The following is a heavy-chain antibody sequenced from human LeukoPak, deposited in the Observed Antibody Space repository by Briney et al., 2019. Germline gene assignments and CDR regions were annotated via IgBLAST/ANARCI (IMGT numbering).Heavy chain of an antibody. CDR1: GFTFSSYS. CDR3: ARDFPYCSSTSCYNDY. D-gene: IGHD2-2*01. J-gene: IGHJ4*02. V-gene: IGHV3-21*01. CDR2: ISSSSSYI. Sequence: GGSLRLSCAASGFTFSSYSMTWVRQAPGKGLEWVSSISSSSSYIYYADSVKGRFTISRDNAKNSLYLQMNSLRAEDTAVYYCARDFPYCSSTSCYNDYWGQGTLVTVSS.